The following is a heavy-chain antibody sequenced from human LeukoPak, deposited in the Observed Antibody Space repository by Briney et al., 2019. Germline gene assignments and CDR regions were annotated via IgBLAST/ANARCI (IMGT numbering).Heavy chain of an antibody. J-gene: IGHJ4*02. Sequence: GGSLRLSCAASGFTVSSKYMSWVRQHAGKGLEWVSVIYSGGSTYYADSVKGRFTISRDNSKNTLYLQMNSLRAEDTAVYYCARGALWFGELFAYFDYWGQGTLVTVSS. CDR1: GFTVSSKY. CDR3: ARGALWFGELFAYFDY. V-gene: IGHV3-66*01. D-gene: IGHD3-10*01. CDR2: IYSGGST.